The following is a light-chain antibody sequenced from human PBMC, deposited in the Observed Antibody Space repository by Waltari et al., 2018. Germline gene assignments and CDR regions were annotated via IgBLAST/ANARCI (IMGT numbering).Light chain of an antibody. CDR1: QSLVHSDGNTY. CDR3: MQGTHWPQAT. CDR2: KVS. V-gene: IGKV2-30*02. Sequence: DVVMTQSPLSLPVTLGQPASISCRSSQSLVHSDGNTYLNWFQQRPGQSPRRLIYKVSNRDSGVPDRFSGSGSGTDFTLKISRVEAEDVGVYYCMQGTHWPQATFGPGTKVDIK. J-gene: IGKJ3*01.